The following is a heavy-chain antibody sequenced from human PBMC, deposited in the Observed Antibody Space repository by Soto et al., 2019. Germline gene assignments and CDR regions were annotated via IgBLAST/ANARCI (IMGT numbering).Heavy chain of an antibody. CDR1: GFTFSSYA. J-gene: IGHJ2*01. CDR3: AKDGWSWMTVTTQYFDL. CDR2: ISGSGDNT. Sequence: EVHLLESGGDLVQPGGSLRLSCAASGFTFSSYAMSWVRQTPGKGLGWVSVISGSGDNTYYADSVKGRFTISRDNSKNTLYLQMNSLIAEDTAVYYCAKDGWSWMTVTTQYFDLWGRGTLVTVSS. D-gene: IGHD4-17*01. V-gene: IGHV3-23*01.